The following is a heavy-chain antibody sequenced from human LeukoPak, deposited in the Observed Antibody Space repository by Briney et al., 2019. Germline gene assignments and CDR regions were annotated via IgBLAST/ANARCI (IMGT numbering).Heavy chain of an antibody. J-gene: IGHJ4*02. CDR2: ISSSSSTI. CDR3: ARDFSLEWLLPKYYFDY. V-gene: IGHV3-48*01. D-gene: IGHD3-3*01. Sequence: GGSLRLSCAASGFTFSSYSMNWVRQAPGKGLEWVSYISSSSSTIYYADSVKGRFTISRDNAKNSLYLQMNSLRAEDTAVYYCARDFSLEWLLPKYYFDYWGQGSLVTVSS. CDR1: GFTFSSYS.